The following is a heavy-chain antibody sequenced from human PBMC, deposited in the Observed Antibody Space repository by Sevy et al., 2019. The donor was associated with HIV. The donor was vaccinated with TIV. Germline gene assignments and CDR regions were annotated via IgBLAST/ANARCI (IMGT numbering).Heavy chain of an antibody. J-gene: IGHJ5*02. CDR1: GYTFTGYY. CDR2: INPYSGGT. V-gene: IGHV1-2*02. Sequence: ASVKVSCKASGYTFTGYYMHWVRQAPGQGLEWMGWINPYSGGTNYAQKFQGRVTMTRDTSISTAYMELSRLRADDTAVYYCARDPEYYDFWSGYYTGWFDPWGQGTLVTVSS. CDR3: ARDPEYYDFWSGYYTGWFDP. D-gene: IGHD3-3*01.